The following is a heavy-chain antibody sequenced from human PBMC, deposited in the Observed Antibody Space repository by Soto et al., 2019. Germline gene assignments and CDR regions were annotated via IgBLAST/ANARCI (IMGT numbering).Heavy chain of an antibody. CDR1: GGSISSGGYY. D-gene: IGHD3-22*01. CDR2: IYYSGST. V-gene: IGHV4-31*03. CDR3: ARVYPPYYYDSSGYVSYYFDY. Sequence: SETLSLTCTVSGGSISSGGYYWSWIRQHPGKGLEWIGYIYYSGSTYYNPSLKSRVTISVDTSKNQFSLKLSSVTAADTAVYYCARVYPPYYYDSSGYVSYYFDYCGQGTLVTVSS. J-gene: IGHJ4*02.